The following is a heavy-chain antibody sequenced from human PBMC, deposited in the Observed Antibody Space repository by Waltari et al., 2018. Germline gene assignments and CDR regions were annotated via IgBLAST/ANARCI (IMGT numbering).Heavy chain of an antibody. CDR2: ISSDGSST. CDR1: GFPFSRSW. D-gene: IGHD3-22*01. V-gene: IGHV3-74*01. J-gene: IGHJ6*02. CDR3: ARVATKTYSSPVPGRPYYYGMDV. Sequence: EAQLVESGGGLAQPGESLRLSCPASGFPFSRSWLAWFRHAPGRGLVWVSRISSDGSSTTYADSVKGRFTISRDNAKNTLYVQMNRLRAEDTAVYYCARVATKTYSSPVPGRPYYYGMDVWGQGTTVTVSS.